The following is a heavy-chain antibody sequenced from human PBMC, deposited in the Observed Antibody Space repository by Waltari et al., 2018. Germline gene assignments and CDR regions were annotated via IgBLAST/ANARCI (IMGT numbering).Heavy chain of an antibody. CDR2: SNTKTGKP. Sequence: QVQLVQSGSELKKSGASVKVSCKSSGYIFTNYAMNWVRQAPGQGLEWMGWSNTKTGKPPYAQGFRGRFVFSLDTSGSTASMQISSLKAEDTAVYYCARGIQLWGRGSWYFDNWGQGTLVTVSS. CDR1: GYIFTNYA. D-gene: IGHD3-16*01. J-gene: IGHJ4*02. V-gene: IGHV7-4-1*02. CDR3: ARGIQLWGRGSWYFDN.